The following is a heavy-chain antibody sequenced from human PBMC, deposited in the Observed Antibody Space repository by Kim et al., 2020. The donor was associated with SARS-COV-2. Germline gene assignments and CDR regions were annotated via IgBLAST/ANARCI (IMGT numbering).Heavy chain of an antibody. CDR3: AKHNPTRHCSGTNCDSGSSFDP. CDR2: INLGGDVNHVGYT. J-gene: IGHJ5*02. D-gene: IGHD2-2*01. CDR1: GGSFTNSF. Sequence: SETLSLTCAVSGGSFTNSFWTWIRQIPGRGLEWIGEINLGGDVNHVGYTNYNASLKSRVTISVDASSRQISLNLKFVTAEDTAVYYCAKHNPTRHCSGTNCDSGSSFDPWGQGTQVIVSS. V-gene: IGHV4-34*01.